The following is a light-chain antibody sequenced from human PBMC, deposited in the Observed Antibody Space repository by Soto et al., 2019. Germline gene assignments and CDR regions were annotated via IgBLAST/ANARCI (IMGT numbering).Light chain of an antibody. CDR1: ISDVGGYNY. Sequence: QSALTQPASVSGSPGQSITISCTGTISDVGGYNYVSWYQQHPVKAPKLMIYDVTNRPSGVSDRFSGSKSGNTASLTISGFQAEDEADYYCSSYTSSSTPYVFGAGTKLTVL. CDR2: DVT. J-gene: IGLJ1*01. V-gene: IGLV2-14*01. CDR3: SSYTSSSTPYV.